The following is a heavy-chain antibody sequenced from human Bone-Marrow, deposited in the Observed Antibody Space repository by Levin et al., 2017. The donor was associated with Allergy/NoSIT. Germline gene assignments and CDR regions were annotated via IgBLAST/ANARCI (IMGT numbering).Heavy chain of an antibody. D-gene: IGHD6-13*01. CDR2: ISYDGSEK. Sequence: PGGSLRLSCAASGFTFRSYGMHWVRQAPGKGLEWVAVISYDGSEKYYGDSVKGRFTVSRDNSKNTLFLQMNSLGAADTAIYYCAKDLGSWGNNYYFYGMDVWGQGATVTVSS. CDR3: AKDLGSWGNNYYFYGMDV. J-gene: IGHJ6*02. CDR1: GFTFRSYG. V-gene: IGHV3-30*18.